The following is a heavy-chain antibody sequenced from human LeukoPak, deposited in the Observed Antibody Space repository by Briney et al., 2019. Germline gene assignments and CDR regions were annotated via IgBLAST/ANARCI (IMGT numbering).Heavy chain of an antibody. Sequence: GGSLRLSCAVSGFTFSSYAMSWVRQAPGKGLEWVSAISDSGNTYHADSVKGRFTTSRDSSKNTLFLQMNRLRPEDAAVYYCAKAPVTTCRGAYCYPFDYWGQGTLVTVSS. CDR2: ISDSGNT. V-gene: IGHV3-23*01. CDR1: GFTFSSYA. D-gene: IGHD2-21*01. CDR3: AKAPVTTCRGAYCYPFDY. J-gene: IGHJ4*02.